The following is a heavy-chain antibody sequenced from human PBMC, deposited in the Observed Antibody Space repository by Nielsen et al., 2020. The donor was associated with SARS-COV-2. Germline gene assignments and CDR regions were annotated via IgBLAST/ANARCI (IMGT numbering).Heavy chain of an antibody. D-gene: IGHD2-15*01. Sequence: SETLSLTCTVSGGSISSSSYYWGWIRQPPGKGLEWIGSIYYSGSTYYNPSLKSRVTISVDTSKNQFSLKLSSVTAADTAVYYCARVKVVVAATGSGLGMDVWGQGTTVTVSS. CDR2: IYYSGST. CDR1: GGSISSSSYY. J-gene: IGHJ6*02. V-gene: IGHV4-39*07. CDR3: ARVKVVVAATGSGLGMDV.